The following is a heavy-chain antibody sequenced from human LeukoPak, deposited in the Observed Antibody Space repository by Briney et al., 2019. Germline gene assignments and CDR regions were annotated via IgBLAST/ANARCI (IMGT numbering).Heavy chain of an antibody. CDR2: IYYSGST. Sequence: SETLSLTCTVSGGSISSYYWSWIRQPPGKGLEWIGYIYYSGSTNYNPSLKCRVTISVDTSKNQFSLKLSSVTAADTAVYYCAAMKGIAARKGPFDYWGQGTLVTVSS. V-gene: IGHV4-59*08. CDR3: AAMKGIAARKGPFDY. J-gene: IGHJ4*02. D-gene: IGHD6-6*01. CDR1: GGSISSYY.